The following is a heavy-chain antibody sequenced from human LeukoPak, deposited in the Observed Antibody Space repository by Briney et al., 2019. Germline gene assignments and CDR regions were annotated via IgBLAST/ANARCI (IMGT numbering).Heavy chain of an antibody. CDR1: GFTFDDYG. J-gene: IGHJ4*02. CDR2: INWNGANT. D-gene: IGHD3-9*01. Sequence: GGSLRLSCAASGFTFDDYGMSWVRHAAGKGLEWVSGINWNGANTDYADSVKGRFTIPRDNAKNSLYLQMNSLRAEDTALYYCARGFDGNFDYWGQGTLVTVSP. V-gene: IGHV3-20*04. CDR3: ARGFDGNFDY.